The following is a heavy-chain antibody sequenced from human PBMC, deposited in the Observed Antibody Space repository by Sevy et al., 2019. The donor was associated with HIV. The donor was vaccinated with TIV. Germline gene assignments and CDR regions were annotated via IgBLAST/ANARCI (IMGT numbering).Heavy chain of an antibody. V-gene: IGHV3-48*01. J-gene: IGHJ6*02. CDR2: ISKSSRNI. CDR1: GFTFSTYS. CDR3: AREILVIPYYYYAMDV. D-gene: IGHD3-9*01. Sequence: GGSLRLSCAASGFTFSTYSMHWVRQAPGKGLEWVSYISKSSRNIYYADSVKGRLPISRDNAKNSLYLQMNSLRAEDTGVYYCAREILVIPYYYYAMDVWGQGTTVTVSS.